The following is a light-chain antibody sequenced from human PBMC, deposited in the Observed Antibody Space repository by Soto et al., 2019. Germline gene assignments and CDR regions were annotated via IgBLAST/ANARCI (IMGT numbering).Light chain of an antibody. J-gene: IGKJ1*01. V-gene: IGKV3-11*01. CDR2: DAS. CDR1: QSVNSF. Sequence: EIVLTQSPATLSLSPGERATLSCRASQSVNSFLAWYQQKPGQAPRLLIYDASNRATGIPARFSGSGSGTDFTLTISSLEPEDFAVYYCQQRSNWPPWTFGQGTEVEIK. CDR3: QQRSNWPPWT.